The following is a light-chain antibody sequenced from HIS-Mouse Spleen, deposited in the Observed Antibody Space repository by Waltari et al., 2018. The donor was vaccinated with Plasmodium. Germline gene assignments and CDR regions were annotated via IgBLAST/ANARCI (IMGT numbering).Light chain of an antibody. CDR1: QWGVNS. V-gene: IGLV3-1*01. CDR2: QDS. CDR3: QAWDSSTVV. Sequence: SYELTQPPSVSVSPGQTASIPCPGAQWGVNSACWYQQKPGQSPVLVIYQDSKRPSGIPERFSGSNSGNTATLTISGTQAMDEADYYCQAWDSSTVVFGGGTKLTVL. J-gene: IGLJ2*01.